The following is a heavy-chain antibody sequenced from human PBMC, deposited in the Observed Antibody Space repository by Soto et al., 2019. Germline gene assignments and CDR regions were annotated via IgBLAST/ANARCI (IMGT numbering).Heavy chain of an antibody. D-gene: IGHD5-12*01. CDR1: GYSFTSYW. CDR2: IYPGDSDT. CDR3: ARLPRYEIGFSFDYYYYGRDV. Sequence: GESLKISCKGSGYSFTSYWIGWVRQMPGKGLEWMGIIYPGDSDTRYSPSFQGQVTISADKSISTAYLQWSSLKASDTAMYYCARLPRYEIGFSFDYYYYGRDVWGQGTTGTVS. J-gene: IGHJ6*02. V-gene: IGHV5-51*01.